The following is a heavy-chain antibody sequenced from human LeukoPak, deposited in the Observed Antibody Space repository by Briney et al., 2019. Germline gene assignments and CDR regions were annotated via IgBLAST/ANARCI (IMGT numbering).Heavy chain of an antibody. D-gene: IGHD6-13*01. CDR2: IKQDGSEK. CDR3: ARDSAGNDY. Sequence: GGSLRLSCAASGFTFSTYWMSWVRQAPGKGLEWVANIKQDGSEKYYVDSVKGRFTISRDNAKNSLYLQMNSLRVEDTAMYYCARDSAGNDYWGQGTLVTVSS. CDR1: GFTFSTYW. J-gene: IGHJ4*02. V-gene: IGHV3-7*01.